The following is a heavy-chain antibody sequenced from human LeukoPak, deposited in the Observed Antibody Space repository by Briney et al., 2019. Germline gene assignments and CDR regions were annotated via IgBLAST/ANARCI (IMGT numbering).Heavy chain of an antibody. D-gene: IGHD6-13*01. CDR3: ARGTARGWYNSSWYYFDY. V-gene: IGHV1-2*02. J-gene: IGHJ4*02. CDR1: GYTFTGYY. Sequence: ASVKVSCKASGYTFTGYYMHWVRQAPGQGLEWMGWINPNSGGTNYAQKFQGRVTMTRDTSISTAYMELSRLRSDDTAVYYCARGTARGWYNSSWYYFDYWGQGTLVTVSS. CDR2: INPNSGGT.